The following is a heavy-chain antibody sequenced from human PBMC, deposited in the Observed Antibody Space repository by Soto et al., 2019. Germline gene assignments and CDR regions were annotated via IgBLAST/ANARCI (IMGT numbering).Heavy chain of an antibody. D-gene: IGHD3-3*01. V-gene: IGHV2-5*01. Sequence: QITLKESGPTLVKPTQTLTLTCTFSGFSLSTSGVGVGWIRQPPGKALEWLALIYWNDDKRYSPSLKSRLTITKDTSKNQVVLTMTNMDPVDTATYYCAHIGGGGRFLEWLPPNFDYWGQGTLVTVSS. CDR3: AHIGGGGRFLEWLPPNFDY. CDR1: GFSLSTSGVG. J-gene: IGHJ4*02. CDR2: IYWNDDK.